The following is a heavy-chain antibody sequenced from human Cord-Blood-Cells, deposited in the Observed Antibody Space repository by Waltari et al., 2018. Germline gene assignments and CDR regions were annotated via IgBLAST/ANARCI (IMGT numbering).Heavy chain of an antibody. CDR3: LRSIDY. J-gene: IGHJ4*02. V-gene: IGHV3-43D*03. CDR2: ISWDGGST. Sequence: EVQLVESGGVVVQTGGSLSPSCSPSGFTFDDYAMHWVRQAPGKGLEWVSLISWDGGSTYYADSVKGRFTISRDNSKNSLYLQMNSLRAEDTALYYCLRSIDYWGQGTLVTVSS. CDR1: GFTFDDYA.